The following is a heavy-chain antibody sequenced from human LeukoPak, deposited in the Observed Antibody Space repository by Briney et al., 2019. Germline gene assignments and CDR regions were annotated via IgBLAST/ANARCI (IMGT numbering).Heavy chain of an antibody. J-gene: IGHJ3*02. CDR3: ARHFDAFDI. CDR1: GGSISSYY. CDR2: IYYSGNT. Sequence: SETESLTCTVSGGSISSYYWSWIRQPPGKGLEWIGFIYYSGNTNYNPSLKSRVAISLATSKNQFSLTLSSVTAADTAVYYCARHFDAFDIWGPGTMVTVSS. V-gene: IGHV4-59*08.